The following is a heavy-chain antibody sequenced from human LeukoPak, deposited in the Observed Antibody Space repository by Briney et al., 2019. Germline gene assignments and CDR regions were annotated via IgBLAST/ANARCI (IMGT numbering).Heavy chain of an antibody. V-gene: IGHV3-73*01. CDR2: IRSKADNYAT. CDR3: TRVPTRASGNDY. CDR1: GFTFSGSA. D-gene: IGHD3-10*01. J-gene: IGHJ4*02. Sequence: GGSLRLSCAASGFTFSGSAIHWVRQASGNGLEWVGRIRSKADNYATGYAASVKGRFTLSRDDSKNTAYLQMNRLKTEDTAVYYCTRVPTRASGNDYWGQGTQVTVSS.